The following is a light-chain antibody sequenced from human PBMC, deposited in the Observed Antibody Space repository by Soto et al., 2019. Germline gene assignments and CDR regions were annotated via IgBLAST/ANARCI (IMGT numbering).Light chain of an antibody. CDR1: ESVKTN. J-gene: IGKJ4*01. Sequence: RVMTQSPATLSVSPGERVTLSCRASESVKTNLAWYRHKPGQSPILLISGASTGATGIPARFSGSGSVTEFTLTITSLQSEAFAVYYCQQYHTWPVTFGGGTKVEIK. CDR3: QQYHTWPVT. CDR2: GAS. V-gene: IGKV3-15*01.